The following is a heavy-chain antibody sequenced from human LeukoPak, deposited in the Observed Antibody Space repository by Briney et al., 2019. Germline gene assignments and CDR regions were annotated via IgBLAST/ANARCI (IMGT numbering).Heavy chain of an antibody. CDR2: INPNSGGT. J-gene: IGHJ4*02. D-gene: IGHD2-15*01. CDR1: GYTFTGYY. Sequence: ASVKVSCKASGYTFTGYYMHWVRQAPGQGLEWMGWINPNSGGTNYAQKFQGRVTMTRDTSISTAYMELSRLRSDDTAVYYCARGGFVVVVAATPQVVYAWGQGTLVTVSS. V-gene: IGHV1-2*02. CDR3: ARGGFVVVVAATPQVVYA.